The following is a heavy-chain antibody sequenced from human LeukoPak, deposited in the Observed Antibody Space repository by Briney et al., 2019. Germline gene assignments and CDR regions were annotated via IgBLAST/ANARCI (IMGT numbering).Heavy chain of an antibody. CDR2: INPNSGGT. J-gene: IGHJ4*02. Sequence: GASVKVSCKASGYTFTGYYMHWVRQAPGQGLEWMGWINPNSGGTNYAQKFQGRVTMTRDTSISTAYMELSRLRSDVTAVYYCARDRGDYYDSSGYSHTFDYWGQGTLVTVSS. V-gene: IGHV1-2*02. D-gene: IGHD3-22*01. CDR3: ARDRGDYYDSSGYSHTFDY. CDR1: GYTFTGYY.